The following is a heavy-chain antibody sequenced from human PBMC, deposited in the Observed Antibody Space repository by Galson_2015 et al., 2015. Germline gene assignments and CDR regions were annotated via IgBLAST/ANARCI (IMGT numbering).Heavy chain of an antibody. J-gene: IGHJ4*02. CDR2: VSGSGGST. Sequence: CAASGFTFSSYAMSWVRQAPGQGLQWVSAVSGSGGSTYYADSVKGRFTISRDNSKNTLYLQMNSLRAEDTAVYYCAKDFSAWYDLLFDYWGQGTLVTVSS. CDR3: AKDFSAWYDLLFDY. D-gene: IGHD6-19*01. V-gene: IGHV3-23*01. CDR1: GFTFSSYA.